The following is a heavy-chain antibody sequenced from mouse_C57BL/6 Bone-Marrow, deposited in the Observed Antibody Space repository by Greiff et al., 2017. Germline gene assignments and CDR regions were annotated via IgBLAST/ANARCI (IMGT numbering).Heavy chain of an antibody. CDR1: GYSFTGYY. D-gene: IGHD1-1*01. V-gene: IGHV1-42*01. Sequence: VQLQQSGPELVKPGASVKISCKASGYSFTGYYMNWVKQSPEKSLEWIGEINPSTGGTTYTQKFKAKATLTVDKSSSTAYMQLKSLTSEESAFYYCARGGFDGSSSFADWGQGTLVTVSA. J-gene: IGHJ3*01. CDR3: ARGGFDGSSSFAD. CDR2: INPSTGGT.